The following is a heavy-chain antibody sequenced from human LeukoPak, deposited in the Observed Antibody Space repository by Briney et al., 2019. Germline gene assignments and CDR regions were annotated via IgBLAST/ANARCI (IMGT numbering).Heavy chain of an antibody. CDR2: INPSGGST. D-gene: IGHD4-11*01. V-gene: IGHV1-46*01. J-gene: IGHJ6*03. Sequence: ASVKVSCKASGYTFTSYYMHWVRQAPGQGLEWMGIINPSGGSTSYAQKFQGRVTMTRDMSTSTVYMELSSLGSEDTAVYYCARDVAVTTYYYYYYMDVWGKGTTVTVSS. CDR3: ARDVAVTTYYYYYYMDV. CDR1: GYTFTSYY.